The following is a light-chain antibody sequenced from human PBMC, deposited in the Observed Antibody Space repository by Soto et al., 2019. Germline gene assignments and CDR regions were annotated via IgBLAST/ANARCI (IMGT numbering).Light chain of an antibody. CDR1: QTTSSW. CDR3: QHYNSSSEA. V-gene: IGKV1-5*03. CDR2: KAS. J-gene: IGKJ1*01. Sequence: DIQLTQSPSTLSGSVGDRVIITCRASQTTSSWLAWYQQKPGKAPKLRIYKASTLKSGVPSRFSGSGSGPEFTLTISRLQPDDFATDYGQHYNSSSEAFGQGPKV.